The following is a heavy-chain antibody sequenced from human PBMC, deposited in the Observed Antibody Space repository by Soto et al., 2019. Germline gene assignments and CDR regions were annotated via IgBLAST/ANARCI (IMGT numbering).Heavy chain of an antibody. V-gene: IGHV3-23*01. Sequence: GGSLRLSCAASGFTFSSYAMSWVRQAPGKGLEWVSSISESGDSTSYAESVRGRFTISRDDSKNTLYLQMNSLRAEDTAVYSCAKSRIQGWTKGLYDHWGQGTLVTVSS. CDR2: ISESGDST. D-gene: IGHD5-18*01. J-gene: IGHJ4*02. CDR3: AKSRIQGWTKGLYDH. CDR1: GFTFSSYA.